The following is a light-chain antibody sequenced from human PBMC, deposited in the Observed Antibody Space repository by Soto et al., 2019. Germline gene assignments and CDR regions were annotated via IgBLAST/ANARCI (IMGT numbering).Light chain of an antibody. CDR2: EVD. Sequence: QSALTQPASVSGSPGQSITISCTGTSSDVGTYNLVSWYQQHPGKAPKLLISEVDKRPSGVSNRFSGSKSGNRASLTISGLQAEDEADHYCCSYASTITWVFGGGTKLTVL. CDR1: SSDVGTYNL. CDR3: CSYASTITWV. J-gene: IGLJ3*02. V-gene: IGLV2-23*02.